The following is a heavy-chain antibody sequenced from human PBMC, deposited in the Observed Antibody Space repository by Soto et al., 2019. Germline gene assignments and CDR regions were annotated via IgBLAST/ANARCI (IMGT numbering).Heavy chain of an antibody. CDR2: ISTQSGNK. J-gene: IGHJ4*02. D-gene: IGHD4-17*01. CDR1: GYTFSSYA. CDR3: ARTNGDLDY. V-gene: IGHV1-8*01. Sequence: QVELVQSGAEVKKPGASVKVACKTSGYTFSSYAINWVRQGTGQGLEWMGWISTQSGNKGYAQKFQGRITMIRDTSISTAYMELSSLRSDDTALYYCARTNGDLDYWGQGTLVTVSS.